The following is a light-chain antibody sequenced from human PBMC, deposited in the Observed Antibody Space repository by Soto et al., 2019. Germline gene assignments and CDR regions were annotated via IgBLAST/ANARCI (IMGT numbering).Light chain of an antibody. Sequence: IQMTQSPSSLSASIGDRVTITCRAIQSIRSDLCWSQQKPGNAPKLLLYASLLQSGVPSRFSGSGSGTDFTLTITSLQPEDFATYYGQQGHGTFGQGTKVEVK. V-gene: IGKV1-39*01. J-gene: IGKJ1*01. CDR3: QQGHGT. CDR1: QSIRSD. CDR2: AS.